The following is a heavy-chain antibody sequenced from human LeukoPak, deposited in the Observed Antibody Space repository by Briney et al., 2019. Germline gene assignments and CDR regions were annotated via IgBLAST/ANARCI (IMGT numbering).Heavy chain of an antibody. Sequence: SVKVSCKASGGTFSSYAISWVRQAPGQGLEWMGGIIPIFGTANYAQKFQGRVTITADKSTSTAYMELSSLRSEDTAVYYCARGITSGPYYYYYMDVWAKGTTVTVSS. J-gene: IGHJ6*03. D-gene: IGHD3-3*01. CDR1: GGTFSSYA. CDR3: ARGITSGPYYYYYMDV. V-gene: IGHV1-69*06. CDR2: IIPIFGTA.